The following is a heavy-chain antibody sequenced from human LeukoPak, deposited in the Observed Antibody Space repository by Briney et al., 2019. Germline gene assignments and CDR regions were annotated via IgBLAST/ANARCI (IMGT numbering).Heavy chain of an antibody. CDR1: GDSISSSSYY. CDR2: IYYSGNT. D-gene: IGHD6-19*01. Sequence: SETLSLTCTVSGDSISSSSYYWGWIRQPPGKGLEWIGSIYYSGNTYYKPSLKSRVTISVDTSKNQFSLKLSSVTAADTAVYYCARHPFSAPFDSWGQGILVTVSS. CDR3: ARHPFSAPFDS. V-gene: IGHV4-39*01. J-gene: IGHJ4*02.